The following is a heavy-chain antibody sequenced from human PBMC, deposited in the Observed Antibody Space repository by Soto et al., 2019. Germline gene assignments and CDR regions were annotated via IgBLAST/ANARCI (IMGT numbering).Heavy chain of an antibody. CDR2: IIPIFGTA. V-gene: IGHV1-69*13. CDR3: ARDGVSTPTYSSGDDAFDI. D-gene: IGHD6-19*01. CDR1: GGTFSSYA. J-gene: IGHJ3*02. Sequence: GASVKVSCKASGGTFSSYAISWVRQAPGQGLEWMGGIIPIFGTANYAQKFQGRVTITADESTSTAYMELSSLRSEDTAVYYCARDGVSTPTYSSGDDAFDIWGQGTMVTVSS.